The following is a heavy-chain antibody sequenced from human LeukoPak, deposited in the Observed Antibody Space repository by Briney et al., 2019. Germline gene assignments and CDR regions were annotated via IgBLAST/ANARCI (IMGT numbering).Heavy chain of an antibody. CDR2: IIPIFGTA. CDR3: ARNWRGYSSSSLWFDY. D-gene: IGHD6-6*01. V-gene: IGHV1-69*05. CDR1: GGTFSSYA. Sequence: SVKVSCKASGGTFSSYAISWVRQAPGQGLEWMGGIIPIFGTANYAQKFQGRVTITTDESTSTAYMELSSLRSEDTAVYYCARNWRGYSSSSLWFDYWGQGTLVTVSS. J-gene: IGHJ4*02.